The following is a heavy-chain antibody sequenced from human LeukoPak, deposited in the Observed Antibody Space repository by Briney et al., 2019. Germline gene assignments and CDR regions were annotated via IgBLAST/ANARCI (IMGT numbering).Heavy chain of an antibody. CDR1: GGSISSSSYY. CDR3: ARRRWRYADY. J-gene: IGHJ4*02. D-gene: IGHD4-23*01. V-gene: IGHV4-39*01. Sequence: SETLSLTCIVSGGSISSSSYYWGWIRQPPGKGLEWIGSIYYSGSTYYNPSLKSRVTISVDTSKNQFSLKLSSVTAADTAVYYCARRRWRYADYWGQGTLVTVSS. CDR2: IYYSGST.